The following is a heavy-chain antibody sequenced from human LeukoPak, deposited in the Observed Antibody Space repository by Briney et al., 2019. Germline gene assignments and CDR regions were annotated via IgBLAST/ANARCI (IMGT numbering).Heavy chain of an antibody. D-gene: IGHD4-11*01. V-gene: IGHV3-48*03. J-gene: IGHJ4*02. CDR3: ARRSNWYHHFDS. Sequence: GGSLRLSCAASRFTFSSYEMNWVRQAPGKGLEWVSYISSSGSTIYYADSVKGRFTISRDNAKNSLYLQMNSLETEDMGLYYCARRSNWYHHFDSWGQGTLVTVSS. CDR1: RFTFSSYE. CDR2: ISSSGSTI.